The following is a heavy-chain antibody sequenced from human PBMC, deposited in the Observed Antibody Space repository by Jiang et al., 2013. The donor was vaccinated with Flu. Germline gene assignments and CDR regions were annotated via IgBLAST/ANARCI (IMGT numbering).Heavy chain of an antibody. J-gene: IGHJ1*01. CDR1: GGSISSGGYY. CDR3: ARGSYDFWSGLKNAEYFQH. Sequence: PGLVKPSQTLSLTCTVSGGSISSGGYYWSWIRQHPGKGLEWIGYIYYSGSTYYNPSLKSRVTISVDTSKNQFSLKLSSVTAADTAVYYCARGSYDFWSGLKNAEYFQHWGQGTLVTVSS. V-gene: IGHV4-31*03. CDR2: IYYSGST. D-gene: IGHD3-3*01.